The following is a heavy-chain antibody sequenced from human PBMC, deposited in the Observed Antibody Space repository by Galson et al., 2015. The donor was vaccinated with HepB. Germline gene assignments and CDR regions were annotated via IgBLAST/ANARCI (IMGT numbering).Heavy chain of an antibody. CDR3: AKDKKSAADLGAFDI. J-gene: IGHJ3*02. CDR2: ISGSGGST. D-gene: IGHD3-16*01. CDR1: GFTFSSYA. V-gene: IGHV3-23*01. Sequence: SLRLSCAASGFTFSSYAMSWVRQAPGKGLEWVSLISGSGGSTYYADSVKGRFTISRDNSKNTLYLQTNSLRAEDTAVYYCAKDKKSAADLGAFDIWGQGTMVTVSS.